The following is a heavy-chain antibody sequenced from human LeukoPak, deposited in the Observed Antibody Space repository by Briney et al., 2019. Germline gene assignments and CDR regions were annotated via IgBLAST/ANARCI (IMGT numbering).Heavy chain of an antibody. CDR3: ARVGYCSGGSCRPAYYYMDV. V-gene: IGHV1-69*05. CDR1: GGTFSSYA. CDR2: IIPIFGTA. J-gene: IGHJ6*03. D-gene: IGHD2-15*01. Sequence: GASVKVSCKASGGTFSSYAISWVRQAPGQGLEWMGGIIPIFGTANYAQKFQGRVTITTDESTSTAYMELSSLRSEDTAVYYCARVGYCSGGSCRPAYYYMDVWGKGTTVTVPS.